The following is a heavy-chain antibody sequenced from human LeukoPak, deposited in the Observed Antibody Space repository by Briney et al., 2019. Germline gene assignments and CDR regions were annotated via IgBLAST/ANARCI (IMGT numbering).Heavy chain of an antibody. CDR1: GYTFTSYG. CDR3: ARDDTYYYDSSGYPPFDY. Sequence: ASVKVSRKASGYTFTSYGISWVRQAPGQGLEWMGWISAYNGNTNYAQKLQGRVTMTTDTSTSTAYMELRSLRSDDTAVYYCARDDTYYYDSSGYPPFDYWGQGTLVTVSS. J-gene: IGHJ4*02. V-gene: IGHV1-18*01. D-gene: IGHD3-22*01. CDR2: ISAYNGNT.